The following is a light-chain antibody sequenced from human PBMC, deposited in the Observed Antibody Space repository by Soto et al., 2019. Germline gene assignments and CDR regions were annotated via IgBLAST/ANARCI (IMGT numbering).Light chain of an antibody. CDR1: QRISSW. J-gene: IGKJ1*01. CDR3: QHQGT. V-gene: IGKV1-5*01. Sequence: DIQMTQSPSTLSASVGDRVTITCRASQRISSWLAWYQQKPGKAPKLLIFDASGLESGVPSRFSGSGSGTEFTLIISSLQPDDFATYHCQHQGTFGQGTKVEIK. CDR2: DAS.